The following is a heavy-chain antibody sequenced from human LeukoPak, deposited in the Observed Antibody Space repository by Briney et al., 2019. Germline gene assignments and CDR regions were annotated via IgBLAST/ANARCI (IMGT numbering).Heavy chain of an antibody. CDR1: GFTFSSSW. Sequence: GGSLRLSCAASGFTFSSSWMTWVRQAPGKGLAWVANIKQDGSEIFYVDSVKGRFTMSRDNAKSSLYLQMNSLRAEDTAVYYCAQPGTYSSSWYEVDYWGQGTLVTVSS. CDR3: AQPGTYSSSWYEVDY. CDR2: IKQDGSEI. J-gene: IGHJ4*02. D-gene: IGHD6-13*01. V-gene: IGHV3-7*02.